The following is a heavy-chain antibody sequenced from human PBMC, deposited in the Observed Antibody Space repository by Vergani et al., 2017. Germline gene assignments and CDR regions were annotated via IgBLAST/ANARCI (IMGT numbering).Heavy chain of an antibody. J-gene: IGHJ4*02. D-gene: IGHD2-2*01. V-gene: IGHV3-74*01. CDR1: GFTFSSHW. CDR3: ARRLFQCSSTCCYYY. CDR2: INSDGSST. Sequence: EVQLVESGGGLVQPGGSLRLSCAASGFTFSSHWMHWVRQAPGKGLVWVSRINSDGSSTSYADSVKGRFTISRDNAKNTLYLQMNSLRAEDTAVYYCARRLFQCSSTCCYYYWGQGSLLTVSS.